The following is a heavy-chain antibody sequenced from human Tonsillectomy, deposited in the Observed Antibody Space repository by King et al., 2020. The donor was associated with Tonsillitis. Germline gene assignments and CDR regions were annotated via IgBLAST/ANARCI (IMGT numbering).Heavy chain of an antibody. CDR3: AEGLYYFDY. CDR2: MYYSGST. J-gene: IGHJ4*02. CDR1: GGSISSYY. V-gene: IGHV4-59*01. Sequence: QLQESGPGLVKPSETLSLTCTVSGGSISSYYWTWFRQPPGKGLEWIGYMYYSGSTNFSPSLKSRVTMSVDTSKNQFSLKLSSVTTADTAVYYCAEGLYYFDYWGQGTLVTVSS.